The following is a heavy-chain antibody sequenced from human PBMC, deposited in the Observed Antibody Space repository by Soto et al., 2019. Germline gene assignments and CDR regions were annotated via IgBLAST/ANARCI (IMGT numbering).Heavy chain of an antibody. V-gene: IGHV1-2*02. CDR1: GYRFTQYV. CDR3: AKDQLYIRGVIHNWFDP. D-gene: IGHD3-10*02. CDR2: INPNSGGT. Sequence: ASVKVSCKSSGYRFTQYVIHWVRQAPGQRLEWMGWINPNSGGTNYAQKFQGRVTMTKDTSISTAYMELSRLRSDDTAVYYCAKDQLYIRGVIHNWFDPWGQGTLVTVSS. J-gene: IGHJ5*02.